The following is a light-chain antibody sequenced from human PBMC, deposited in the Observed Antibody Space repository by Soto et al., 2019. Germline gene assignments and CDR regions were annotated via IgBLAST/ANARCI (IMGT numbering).Light chain of an antibody. J-gene: IGKJ1*01. CDR1: QGISSY. CDR3: QQYYSYPLT. V-gene: IGKV1-8*01. CDR2: AAS. Sequence: AIRMTQSPSSLSVSTGDRVTITWRASQGISSYLAWYQQKPGKAPKLLIYAASTLQSGVPSRFSGSGSGTDFTLTISCLQSEDFATYYCQQYYSYPLTFGQGTKVEIK.